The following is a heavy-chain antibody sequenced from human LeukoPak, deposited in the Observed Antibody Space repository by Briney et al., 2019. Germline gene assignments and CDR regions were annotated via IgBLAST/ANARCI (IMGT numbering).Heavy chain of an antibody. J-gene: IGHJ4*02. CDR1: GFTFSNAW. CDR3: VLSREGYFDY. Sequence: GGSLRLSCAASGFTFSNAWMSWVRQAPGKGLEWVSSISSSSSYIYYADSVKGRFTISRDNAKNSLYLQMNSLRAEDTAVYYCVLSREGYFDYWGQGTLVTVSS. V-gene: IGHV3-21*01. D-gene: IGHD1-26*01. CDR2: ISSSSSYI.